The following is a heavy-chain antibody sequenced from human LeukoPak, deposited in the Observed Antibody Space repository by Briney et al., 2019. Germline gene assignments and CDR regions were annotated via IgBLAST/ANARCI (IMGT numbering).Heavy chain of an antibody. D-gene: IGHD3-10*01. Sequence: PGGSLRLSCAASGFTFSSYSMNWVRQAPGKGLEWVSYISSSGSTIYYADSVKGRFTISRDNAKNSLYLQMNSLRAEDTAVYYCARDRALWDGSGINYYYYYMDVWGKGTTVTISS. CDR1: GFTFSSYS. CDR2: ISSSGSTI. J-gene: IGHJ6*03. V-gene: IGHV3-48*04. CDR3: ARDRALWDGSGINYYYYYMDV.